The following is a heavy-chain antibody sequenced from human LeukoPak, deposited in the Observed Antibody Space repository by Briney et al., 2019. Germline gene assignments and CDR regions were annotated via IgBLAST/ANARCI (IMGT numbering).Heavy chain of an antibody. Sequence: GGSLRLSCAASGFSFSSFAVTWVRQAPGKGLEWVSSITGGHYATYNTDSVKGRFTISRDNAKNTLYLQMNSLRADDTAIYYCTKDPNGDYIGAFDPWGQGTLVTVSS. D-gene: IGHD4-17*01. CDR1: GFSFSSFA. CDR2: ITGGHYAT. V-gene: IGHV3-23*01. CDR3: TKDPNGDYIGAFDP. J-gene: IGHJ5*02.